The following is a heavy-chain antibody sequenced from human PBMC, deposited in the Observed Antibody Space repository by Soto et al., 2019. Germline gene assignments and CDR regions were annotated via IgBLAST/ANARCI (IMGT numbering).Heavy chain of an antibody. D-gene: IGHD2-15*01. CDR2: ISGSGHTT. V-gene: IGHV3-23*01. Sequence: GGSLRLSCAASGFTFSSYAMSWVRRAPGKGLEWVSAISGSGHTTYYADSVRGRFTISRDNSKSTLYLQMNSLRAEDTAVYYCAKDFGSLGYCSGGNCYSDYWGQGTLVTVSS. J-gene: IGHJ4*02. CDR3: AKDFGSLGYCSGGNCYSDY. CDR1: GFTFSSYA.